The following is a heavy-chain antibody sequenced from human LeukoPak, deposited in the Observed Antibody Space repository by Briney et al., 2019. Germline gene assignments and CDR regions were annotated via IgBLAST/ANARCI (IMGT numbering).Heavy chain of an antibody. CDR3: ARDAIDIVVVPAAYYYYYMDV. D-gene: IGHD2-2*01. V-gene: IGHV1-69*13. Sequence: ASVKVSCKASGGTFSSYAISWVRQAPGQGLEWMGGIIPIFGTANYAQKFQGRVTITADESTSTAYMELSSLRSEDTAVFYCARDAIDIVVVPAAYYYYYMDVWGKGTTVTVSS. CDR1: GGTFSSYA. J-gene: IGHJ6*03. CDR2: IIPIFGTA.